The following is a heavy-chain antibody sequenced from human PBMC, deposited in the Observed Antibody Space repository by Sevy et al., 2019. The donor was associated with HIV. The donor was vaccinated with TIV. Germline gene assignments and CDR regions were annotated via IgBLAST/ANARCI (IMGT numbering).Heavy chain of an antibody. D-gene: IGHD2-2*01. V-gene: IGHV3-7*03. CDR2: IKVDGSEK. CDR1: GFTFSSYW. J-gene: IGHJ6*02. Sequence: GGSLRLSCVASGFTFSSYWMTWVRQAPGKGLEWVAKIKVDGSEKYYVDSVKGRFTISRDNAKNSLYLQMNCLRAEDTAVYYCARDCNSPSCVWGLDVWGQGTTVTVSS. CDR3: ARDCNSPSCVWGLDV.